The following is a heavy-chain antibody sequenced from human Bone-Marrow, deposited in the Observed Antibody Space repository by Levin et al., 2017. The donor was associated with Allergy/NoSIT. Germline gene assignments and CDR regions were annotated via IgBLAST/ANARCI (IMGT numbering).Heavy chain of an antibody. Sequence: GGSLRLSCAASGFTFRGYSMNWVRQAPGQGPEWVSYLSTGSRVIYYADSVKGRFTISRDDAKSSLYLQMNNLRAEDTAVYYCARVPPGYCSGGDCTPGGQFDLWGQGTLVRVSS. CDR2: LSTGSRVI. CDR3: ARVPPGYCSGGDCTPGGQFDL. CDR1: GFTFRGYS. J-gene: IGHJ5*02. D-gene: IGHD2-15*01. V-gene: IGHV3-48*01.